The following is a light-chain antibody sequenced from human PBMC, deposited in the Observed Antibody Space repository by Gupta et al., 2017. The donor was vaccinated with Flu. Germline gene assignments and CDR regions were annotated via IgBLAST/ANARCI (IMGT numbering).Light chain of an antibody. CDR3: QQSSTTPPT. CDR2: AAS. Sequence: DIQMTQSPSSLSASVGDRVTITCRASQSVATYFNWYQQKPGTAPRLLIYAASSLQIGVPSRFSGSGSGTDFTLTISSLQPEDSATYYCQQSSTTPPTFGQGTKVEIK. CDR1: QSVATY. J-gene: IGKJ2*01. V-gene: IGKV1-39*01.